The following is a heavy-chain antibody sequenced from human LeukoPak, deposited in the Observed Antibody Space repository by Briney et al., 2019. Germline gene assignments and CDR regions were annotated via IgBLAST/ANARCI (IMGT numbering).Heavy chain of an antibody. D-gene: IGHD6-19*01. J-gene: IGHJ3*02. V-gene: IGHV3-9*01. CDR3: AKDIEYSSGWADAFDI. CDR1: GFTVSSNY. CDR2: ISWNSGSI. Sequence: HPGGSLRLSCAASGFTVSSNYMSWVRQAPGKGLEWVSGISWNSGSIGYADSVKGRFTISRDDAKNSLYLQMNSLRAEDTALYYCAKDIEYSSGWADAFDIWGQGTMVTVSS.